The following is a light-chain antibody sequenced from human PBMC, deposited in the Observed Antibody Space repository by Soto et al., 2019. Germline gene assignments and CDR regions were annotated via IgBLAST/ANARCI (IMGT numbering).Light chain of an antibody. CDR3: QKYNSAPHT. V-gene: IGKV1-27*01. Sequence: DIQMTQSPSSLSASVGERVTITCRASQAIFNYLAWYQQKPGKVPKLLIYAASTLHSGVPSRFSGSGSGTDFTLTISSLQPEDVATYYCQKYNSAPHTFGPGTKVDIK. CDR1: QAIFNY. CDR2: AAS. J-gene: IGKJ3*01.